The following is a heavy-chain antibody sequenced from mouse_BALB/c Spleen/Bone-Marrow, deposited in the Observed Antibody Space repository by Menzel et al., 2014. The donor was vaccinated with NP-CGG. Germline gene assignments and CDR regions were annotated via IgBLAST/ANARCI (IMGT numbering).Heavy chain of an antibody. J-gene: IGHJ4*01. CDR3: ARAPGYDLYYAMDY. Sequence: VKVVDSGPGLVAPSQSLSITCTVSGFSLTGYGINWVRQPPGKGLEWLGMIWGDGNTDYNSALKSRLSISKDNSKSQVFLKMNSLQTDDTARYYCARAPGYDLYYAMDYWGQGTSVTVSS. D-gene: IGHD1-2*01. V-gene: IGHV2-6-7*01. CDR1: GFSLTGYG. CDR2: IWGDGNT.